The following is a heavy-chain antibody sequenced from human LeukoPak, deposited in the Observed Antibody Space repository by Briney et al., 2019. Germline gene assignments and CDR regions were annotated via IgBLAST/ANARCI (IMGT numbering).Heavy chain of an antibody. J-gene: IGHJ4*02. CDR1: GYTFTGYY. D-gene: IGHD6-19*01. CDR3: AVASVSGYSFDS. Sequence: ASVKVSCKASGYTFTGYYMHWVRQAPGQGLEWMGRINPNIDGTNYAQKFQGRVTMTSDTSISTAYMELSRLKFDDTAVYYCAVASVSGYSFDSWGQGTLVTVSS. CDR2: INPNIDGT. V-gene: IGHV1-2*06.